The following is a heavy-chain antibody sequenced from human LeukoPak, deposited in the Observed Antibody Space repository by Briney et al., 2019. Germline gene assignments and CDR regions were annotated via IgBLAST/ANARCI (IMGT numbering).Heavy chain of an antibody. V-gene: IGHV4-4*07. Sequence: SETLSLTCTVSGGSISSYYWTWIRQPAGKGLEWIGRIHPSGTTNHNPSLKSRVTMSVDTSKNQFSLKLSSVTAADTAVYYCARDLSGYSSGWWVAFDIWGQGTMVTVSS. CDR2: IHPSGTT. CDR1: GGSISSYY. CDR3: ARDLSGYSSGWWVAFDI. D-gene: IGHD6-19*01. J-gene: IGHJ3*02.